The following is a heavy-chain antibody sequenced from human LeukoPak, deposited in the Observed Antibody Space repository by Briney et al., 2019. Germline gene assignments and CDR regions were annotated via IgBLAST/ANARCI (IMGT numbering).Heavy chain of an antibody. D-gene: IGHD3-3*01. J-gene: IGHJ6*03. CDR2: ISYDGSNK. V-gene: IGHV3-30-3*01. CDR1: GFTFSSYA. Sequence: GGSLRLSCAASGFTFSSYAMHWVRQAPGKGLEWVAVISYDGSNKYYADSVKGRFTISRDNSKNTLYLQMNSLRAEDTAVYYCARAGVLRDFWSGYSRDYYYYYYMDVWGKGTTVTVSS. CDR3: ARAGVLRDFWSGYSRDYYYYYYMDV.